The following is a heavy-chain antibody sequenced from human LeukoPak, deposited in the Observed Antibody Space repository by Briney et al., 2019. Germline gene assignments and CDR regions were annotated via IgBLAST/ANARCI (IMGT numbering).Heavy chain of an antibody. D-gene: IGHD6-6*01. CDR1: GYSISSGYY. CDR2: LYHSGST. CDR3: ATEIQNIAGRVY. J-gene: IGHJ4*02. V-gene: IGHV4-38-2*02. Sequence: SETLSLTCSVSGYSISSGYYRGWIRPAPGKGLEWIGNLYHSGSTYYNPSLKSRVSISVDTSKNQFSLNLSSVTAADTAVYYCATEIQNIAGRVYWGQGTLVTVSS.